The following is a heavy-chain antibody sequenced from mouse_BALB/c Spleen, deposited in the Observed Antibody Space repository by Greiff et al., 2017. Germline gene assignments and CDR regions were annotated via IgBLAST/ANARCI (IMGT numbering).Heavy chain of an antibody. J-gene: IGHJ3*01. CDR2: IYPGNSDT. CDR1: GYSFTSYW. V-gene: IGHV1-5*01. D-gene: IGHD2-13*01. CDR3: AREGYGDAWFAY. Sequence: VQLQQSGTVLVRPGASVKMSCKASGYSFTSYWMHWVKQRPGQGLEWIGAIYPGNSDTSYNQKFKGKAKLTAVTSASTAYMELSSLTNEDTAVYYCAREGYGDAWFAYWGQGTLVTVSA.